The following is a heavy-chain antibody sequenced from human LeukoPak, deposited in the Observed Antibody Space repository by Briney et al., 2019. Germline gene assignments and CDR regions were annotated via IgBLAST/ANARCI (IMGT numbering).Heavy chain of an antibody. J-gene: IGHJ4*02. CDR1: GYTFTDYY. CDR3: ARVDDRGHYYDSSGPRKLFDY. V-gene: IGHV1-2*02. CDR2: INPNSGGT. D-gene: IGHD3-22*01. Sequence: EASVKVSYKASGYTFTDYYMHWVRQAPGQGLEWMGWINPNSGGTNYAQKFQGRVTMTRDTSISTAYMELSRLRSGDTAVYYCARVDDRGHYYDSSGPRKLFDYWGQGTLVTVSS.